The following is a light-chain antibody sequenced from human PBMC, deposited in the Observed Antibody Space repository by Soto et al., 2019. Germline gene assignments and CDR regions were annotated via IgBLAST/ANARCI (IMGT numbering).Light chain of an antibody. CDR1: QSISYW. Sequence: DIQMTQSPSTLSASVGDRVTITCRARQSISYWFAWYQQKPGKAPTVLIYKASTLESGVPSRFSGSGSGTEFTLTISSLQPDDFATYYCQQYNSYSITFGGGTQVEIK. CDR2: KAS. V-gene: IGKV1-5*03. CDR3: QQYNSYSIT. J-gene: IGKJ4*01.